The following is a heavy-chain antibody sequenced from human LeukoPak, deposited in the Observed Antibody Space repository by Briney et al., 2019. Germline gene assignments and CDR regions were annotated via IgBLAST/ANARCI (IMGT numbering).Heavy chain of an antibody. D-gene: IGHD1-14*01. CDR3: ARGRGIINWFDP. CDR2: IYYSGST. J-gene: IGHJ5*02. Sequence: SETLSLTCTVFGGSISSYYWSWIRQPPGKGLEWIGYIYYSGSTNYNPSLKSRVTISVDTSKNQFSLKLSSVTAADTAVYYCARGRGIINWFDPWGQGTLVTVSS. CDR1: GGSISSYY. V-gene: IGHV4-59*01.